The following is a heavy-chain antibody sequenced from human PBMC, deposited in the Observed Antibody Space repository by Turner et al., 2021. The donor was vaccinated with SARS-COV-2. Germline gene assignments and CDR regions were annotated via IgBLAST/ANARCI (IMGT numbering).Heavy chain of an antibody. D-gene: IGHD6-6*01. CDR2: INPNGAT. CDR3: ARVSSLSYYFDY. Sequence: QVQLVQSGAEVKKPGASVKVSCMASGYTFTDYIIHWVRQAPGQGLEWMGWINPNGATSYAQRFQGRFIMTRDTSISTAYMDLSRLRSDDTAVYYCARVSSLSYYFDYWGQGTLVTVTS. V-gene: IGHV1-2*02. J-gene: IGHJ4*02. CDR1: GYTFTDYI.